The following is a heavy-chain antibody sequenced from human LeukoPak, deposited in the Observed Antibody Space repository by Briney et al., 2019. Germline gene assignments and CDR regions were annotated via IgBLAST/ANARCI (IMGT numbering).Heavy chain of an antibody. V-gene: IGHV1-69*04. CDR1: GGTFSSYA. CDR2: IIPMLGIP. CDR3: ARVLGGRAAAGMGAFDI. Sequence: GASVTVSCKASGGTFSSYAISWVRQAPGQGLEWTGRIIPMLGIPNYAQKFQGRVTITADKSTSISYMELSSLTSEDTAVYFCARVLGGRAAAGMGAFDIWGQGTMVTVSS. D-gene: IGHD6-13*01. J-gene: IGHJ3*02.